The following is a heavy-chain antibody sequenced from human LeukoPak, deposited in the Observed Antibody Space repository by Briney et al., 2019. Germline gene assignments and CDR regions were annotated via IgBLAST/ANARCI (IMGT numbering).Heavy chain of an antibody. Sequence: SETLSLTCTVYGVSFSGYYWTWIRQPPGKGLEWIGEINPSGSNKYNPSLKSRVTISVDTSTNHFSLKLISLTAADTSLYYCARGLGSGSYFGYWGQGTLVTVSS. CDR3: ARGLGSGSYFGY. CDR1: GVSFSGYY. CDR2: INPSGSN. D-gene: IGHD3-10*01. V-gene: IGHV4-34*01. J-gene: IGHJ4*02.